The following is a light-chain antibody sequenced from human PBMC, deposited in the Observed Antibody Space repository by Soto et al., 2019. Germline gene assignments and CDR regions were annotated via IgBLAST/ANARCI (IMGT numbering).Light chain of an antibody. V-gene: IGKV3-20*01. J-gene: IGKJ1*01. CDR3: QQYGSSPLT. CDR2: GAS. Sequence: EIVLTQSPVTLSLSPGERATLFCRASQSFSNNYLAWYQQKPGQAPRLLIYGASSRATGIPDRFSGSGSGTDFTLTISRLEPEDFAVYYCQQYGSSPLTFGQGTKVDIK. CDR1: QSFSNNY.